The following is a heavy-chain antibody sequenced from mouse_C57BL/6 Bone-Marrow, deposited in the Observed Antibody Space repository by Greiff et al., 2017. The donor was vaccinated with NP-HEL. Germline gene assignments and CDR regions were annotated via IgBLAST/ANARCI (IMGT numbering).Heavy chain of an antibody. J-gene: IGHJ1*03. CDR3: ARAGNYGSRGWYFDV. CDR1: GFTFSSYA. CDR2: ISDGGSYT. Sequence: EVQVVESGGGLVKPGGSLKLSCAASGFTFSSYAMSWVRQTPEKRLDWVATISDGGSYTYYPDNVKGRFTISRDNAKNNLYLQMSHLKSEDTAMYYCARAGNYGSRGWYFDVWGTGTTVTVSS. V-gene: IGHV5-4*01. D-gene: IGHD1-1*01.